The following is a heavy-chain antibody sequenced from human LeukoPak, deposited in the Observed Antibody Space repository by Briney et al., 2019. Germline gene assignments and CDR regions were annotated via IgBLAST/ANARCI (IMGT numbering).Heavy chain of an antibody. V-gene: IGHV3-23*01. J-gene: IGHJ4*02. D-gene: IGHD5-18*01. CDR2: ISGSGGST. Sequence: ETLSLTCTVSGFSISGGYYWGWVRQPPGKGLEWVSAISGSGGSTYYADSVRGRFTISRDNAKNSLYLQMNSLRDEDTAVYYCTTSRGSRYGYRALELPPTPVDWGQGTLVTVSS. CDR1: GFSISGGY. CDR3: TTSRGSRYGYRALELPPTPVD.